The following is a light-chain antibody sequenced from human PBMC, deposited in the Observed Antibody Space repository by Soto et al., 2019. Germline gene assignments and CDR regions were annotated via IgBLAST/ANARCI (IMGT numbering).Light chain of an antibody. J-gene: IGKJ2*01. CDR1: QSVVDNY. CDR2: GAS. V-gene: IGKV3-20*01. CDR3: QQHGVSPRFT. Sequence: VLTQSPGTLSLSPGERATLSCRASQSVVDNYLAWYQQKPDQAPRLLIYGASSRATGIPDRFSGSGSGTDFSLTISRLEPEDFAVYYCQQHGVSPRFTFGQGTKLEI.